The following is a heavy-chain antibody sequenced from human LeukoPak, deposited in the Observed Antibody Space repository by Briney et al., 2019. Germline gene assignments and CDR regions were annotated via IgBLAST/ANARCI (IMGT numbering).Heavy chain of an antibody. CDR3: VRVSGGY. CDR2: ISYSGST. V-gene: IGHV4-39*01. Sequence: SESLSLTCTVSGDSISSSPYYWGWIRQPPGKGLEWIASISYSGSTYYNPSLKSRVSISADMPKNQFSLKLSSVTAADTAVYYCVRVSGGYWGQGTLVTVSS. CDR1: GDSISSSPYY. J-gene: IGHJ4*02. D-gene: IGHD3-10*01.